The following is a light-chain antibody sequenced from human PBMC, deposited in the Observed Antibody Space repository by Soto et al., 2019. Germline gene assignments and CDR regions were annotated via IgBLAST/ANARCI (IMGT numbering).Light chain of an antibody. CDR2: GAS. V-gene: IGKV3-15*01. Sequence: IVMTQSTATLSISPCERATLSCRSSQSVSSNLAWYQQKPGQAPRLLIYGASTRATGIPARFSGSGSGTEFTLTISSLQSEDFVVYYCQQYNDWPPKVTFGQGTRLEIK. J-gene: IGKJ5*01. CDR1: QSVSSN. CDR3: QQYNDWPPKVT.